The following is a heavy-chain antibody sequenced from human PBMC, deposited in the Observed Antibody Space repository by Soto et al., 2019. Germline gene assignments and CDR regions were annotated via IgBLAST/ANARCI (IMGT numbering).Heavy chain of an antibody. J-gene: IGHJ4*02. Sequence: QVQLQESGPGLVKPSETLSLTCSVSGGSVNSGSHYWTWIRQSPGKTLEWIGHVSDSGKTDLNPPLRGRVTLSRDTSKNQFSLRLTSVTAADTAVYYYSMALGGRTLSWFYVDNLGQGALVTVSS. CDR1: GGSVNSGSHY. CDR3: SMALGGRTLSWFYVDN. CDR2: VSDSGKT. D-gene: IGHD2-15*01. V-gene: IGHV4-61*01.